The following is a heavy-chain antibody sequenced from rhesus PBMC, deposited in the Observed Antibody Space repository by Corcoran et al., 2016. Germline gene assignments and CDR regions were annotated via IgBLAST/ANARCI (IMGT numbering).Heavy chain of an antibody. D-gene: IGHD6-31*01. CDR1: GYTFTSYY. J-gene: IGHJ4*01. Sequence: QVQLVQSGSEIKQPGASVKLSCQASGYTFTSYYMHWVRQAPVHGLVWIGLIYPYNGNKGYAQNFQGRVTITTDTSTSTGYMELSSLRSEDTAVYYCTRSDYSSGWTVFDYWGQGVLVTVSS. CDR2: IYPYNGNK. CDR3: TRSDYSSGWTVFDY. V-gene: IGHV1-180*01.